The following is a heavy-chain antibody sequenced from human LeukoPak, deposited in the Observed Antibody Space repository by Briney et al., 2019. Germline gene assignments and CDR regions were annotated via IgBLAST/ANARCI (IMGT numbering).Heavy chain of an antibody. CDR3: ARHGSPGGNSGYGY. D-gene: IGHD4-23*01. Sequence: GESLQISCKGSGYSFITSWVGWVRQTPGKGLEWMGIIYPGDSDTRYSPSFQGQVTISADKSISTAYLQWSSLKASDTAMYYCARHGSPGGNSGYGYWGQGTLVTVSS. V-gene: IGHV5-51*01. CDR2: IYPGDSDT. J-gene: IGHJ4*02. CDR1: GYSFITSW.